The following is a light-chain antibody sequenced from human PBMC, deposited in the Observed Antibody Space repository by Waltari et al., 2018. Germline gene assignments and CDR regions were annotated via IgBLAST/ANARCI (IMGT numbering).Light chain of an antibody. J-gene: IGLJ2*01. Sequence: QSALTQPAPMSGSPGQSITISCTGTSSDAEGFNFVSWYQQYPGKAPKLIIYDVANRPSGVSHRFSGSRSDNTASLTISGLQAEDEADYYCSSYTSVNTRFGGGTKLTVL. V-gene: IGLV2-14*03. CDR2: DVA. CDR1: SSDAEGFNF. CDR3: SSYTSVNTR.